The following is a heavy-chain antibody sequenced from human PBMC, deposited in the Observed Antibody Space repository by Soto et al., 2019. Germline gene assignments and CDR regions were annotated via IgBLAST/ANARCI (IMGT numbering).Heavy chain of an antibody. CDR2: ISYDGSNK. J-gene: IGHJ6*02. Sequence: GGSLRLSCAASGFTFSSYAMHWVRQAPGKGLEWVAVISYDGSNKYYADSVKGRFTISRDNSKNTLYLQMNSLRAEDTAVYYCASSKGYDFASPMDVWGQGTTVTVS. CDR1: GFTFSSYA. V-gene: IGHV3-30-3*01. CDR3: ASSKGYDFASPMDV. D-gene: IGHD3-3*01.